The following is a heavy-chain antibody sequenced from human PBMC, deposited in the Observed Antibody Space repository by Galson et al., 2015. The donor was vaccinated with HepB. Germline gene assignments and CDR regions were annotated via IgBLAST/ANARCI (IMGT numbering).Heavy chain of an antibody. Sequence: SLRLSCAVSGFSVSSNYMNWVRQAPGKGLEWVSLIDSGGRTYYADSARVRFTISRDNSKNTLYLQMNSLGVEDTAVYFCARDGGRAYSSGWYFDYWGQGTLVTVSS. CDR2: IDSGGRT. V-gene: IGHV3-66*01. CDR1: GFSVSSNY. CDR3: ARDGGRAYSSGWYFDY. J-gene: IGHJ4*02. D-gene: IGHD6-19*01.